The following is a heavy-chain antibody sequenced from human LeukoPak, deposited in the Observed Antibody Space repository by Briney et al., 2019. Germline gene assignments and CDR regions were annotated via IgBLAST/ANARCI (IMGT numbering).Heavy chain of an antibody. CDR3: ATAPVYYYDSSGYSDY. D-gene: IGHD3-22*01. CDR1: GYTLTELS. J-gene: IGHJ4*02. V-gene: IGHV1-24*01. CDR2: FDPEDGET. Sequence: ASVKVSCKVSGYTLTELSMHWVRQAPGKGLEWMGGFDPEDGETIYAQKFQGRVTMTEDTSTDTAYMELSSLRSEDTAAYYCATAPVYYYDSSGYSDYWGQGTLVTVSS.